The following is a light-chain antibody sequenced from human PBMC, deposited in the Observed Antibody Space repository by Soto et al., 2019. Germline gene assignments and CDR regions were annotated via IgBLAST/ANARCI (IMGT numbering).Light chain of an antibody. V-gene: IGLV2-14*01. CDR3: ASITSRSTSV. CDR2: EVS. Sequence: QSALAQPASVSGSPGQSITISCTGTSSDVGGYNYVSWYQQHPGKAPKLIIYEVSNRPSGVSNRFSGSKSGNTASLTISGLQAEDEADYYCASITSRSTSVFGTGTKVTVL. CDR1: SSDVGGYNY. J-gene: IGLJ1*01.